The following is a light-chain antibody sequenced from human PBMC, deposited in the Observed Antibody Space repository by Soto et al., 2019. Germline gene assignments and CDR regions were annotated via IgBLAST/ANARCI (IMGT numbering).Light chain of an antibody. CDR3: QQYGSSPT. J-gene: IGKJ1*01. CDR2: DAS. Sequence: EIVLSQSPGTLSLSPGGRATLACRASQSVDSTYLAWYQQKPDRSPRLLIYDASRRATGIPERFSGSGSGTDFTLTINRLEPEDFAVYYCQQYGSSPTFGLGTKVDI. CDR1: QSVDSTY. V-gene: IGKV3-20*01.